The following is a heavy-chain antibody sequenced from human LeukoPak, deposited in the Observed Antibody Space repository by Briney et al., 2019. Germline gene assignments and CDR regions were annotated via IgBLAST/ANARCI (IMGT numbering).Heavy chain of an antibody. Sequence: SETLSLTCSVSGGSISSYYWSWIRQPPGKGLEWIGYIYYSGSTNYNPYSGSTNYNPSLKSRVTISVDASKNQFSLQLFSVTAADTAVYARQSRGAAAGNDYWGQGTLVTVSS. D-gene: IGHD6-13*01. CDR3: QSRGAAAGNDY. CDR2: IYYSGSTNYNPYSGST. CDR1: GGSISSYY. V-gene: IGHV4-59*08. J-gene: IGHJ4*02.